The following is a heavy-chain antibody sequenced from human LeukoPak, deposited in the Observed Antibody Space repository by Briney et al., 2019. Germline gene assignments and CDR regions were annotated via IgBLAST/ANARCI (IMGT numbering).Heavy chain of an antibody. CDR3: ARRENDH. CDR1: GFTFNSYV. CDR2: ISSDGSNK. D-gene: IGHD5-24*01. Sequence: GGSLRLSCAASGFTFNSYVMHWVRQAPGKGLEWVAVISSDGSNKYYADSVKGRFTVSRDNSKNTLYLQMNSLRAEDTAVYYCARRENDHWGQGTLVTVSS. J-gene: IGHJ4*02. V-gene: IGHV3-30*04.